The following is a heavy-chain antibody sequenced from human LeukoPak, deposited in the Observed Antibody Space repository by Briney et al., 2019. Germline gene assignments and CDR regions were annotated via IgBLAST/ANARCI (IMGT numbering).Heavy chain of an antibody. CDR3: ARGGCSSTSCYVDP. J-gene: IGHJ5*02. V-gene: IGHV1-3*01. CDR1: GYTFTSYA. D-gene: IGHD2-2*01. CDR2: INDGNGNT. Sequence: GASVKVSCKASGYTFTSYAMHWVRQAPGQRLEWMGWINDGNGNTKYSQKFQGRVTITRDTSASTAYMELSSLRSEDTAVYYCARGGCSSTSCYVDPWGQGTLVTVSS.